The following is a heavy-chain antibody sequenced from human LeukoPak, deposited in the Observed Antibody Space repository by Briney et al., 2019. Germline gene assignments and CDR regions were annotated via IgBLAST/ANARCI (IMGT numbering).Heavy chain of an antibody. CDR1: GGSISSSSYY. V-gene: IGHV4-39*07. CDR2: IYYSGST. CDR3: ARSKYYGDNAFDI. Sequence: PSETLSLTCTVSGGSISSSSYYWGWIRQPPGKGLEWIGSIYYSGSTYYNLSLKSRVTISVDTSKNQFSLKLSSVTAADTAVYYCARSKYYGDNAFDIWGQGTMVTVSS. D-gene: IGHD4-17*01. J-gene: IGHJ3*02.